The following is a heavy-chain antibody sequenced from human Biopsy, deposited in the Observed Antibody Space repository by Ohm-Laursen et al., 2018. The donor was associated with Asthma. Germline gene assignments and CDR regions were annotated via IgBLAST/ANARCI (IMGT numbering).Heavy chain of an antibody. CDR1: GYSLTDLS. Sequence: ASVNVSCKISGYSLTDLSMHWVRQAPGQGLEWMGGHDHEEGGTVNARRFQGRVTMTEDTSTDTAYMELSSLSSDDTAVHYCASDFPKDYVRYNFQFWGQGTLVTVSS. J-gene: IGHJ4*02. D-gene: IGHD4-17*01. V-gene: IGHV1-24*01. CDR2: HDHEEGGT. CDR3: ASDFPKDYVRYNFQF.